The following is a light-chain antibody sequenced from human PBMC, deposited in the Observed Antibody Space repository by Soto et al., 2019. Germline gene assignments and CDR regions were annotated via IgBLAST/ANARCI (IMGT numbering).Light chain of an antibody. CDR2: DAS. J-gene: IGKJ5*01. V-gene: IGKV3-11*01. CDR1: ESISTY. Sequence: EIVLTQSPATLSLSPGERATLSCRASESISTYLGWYQQKPGQAPRPLIYDASNRATGIPARFSGSGSGTEFTLSISCLEPEDSAVYFCQQRSSGVTFGQGTRLEIK. CDR3: QQRSSGVT.